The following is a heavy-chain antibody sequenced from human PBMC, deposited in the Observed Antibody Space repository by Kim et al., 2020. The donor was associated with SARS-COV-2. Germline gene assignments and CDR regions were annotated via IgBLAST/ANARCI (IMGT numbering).Heavy chain of an antibody. J-gene: IGHJ4*02. Sequence: SETLSLTCAVYGGSFSGYYWSWIRQPPGKGLEWIGEINHSGSTNYNPSLKSRVTISVDTSKNQFSLKLSSVTAADTAVYYCARGSGSGWYYFDYWGQGTLVTVSS. CDR1: GGSFSGYY. V-gene: IGHV4-34*01. D-gene: IGHD6-19*01. CDR3: ARGSGSGWYYFDY. CDR2: INHSGST.